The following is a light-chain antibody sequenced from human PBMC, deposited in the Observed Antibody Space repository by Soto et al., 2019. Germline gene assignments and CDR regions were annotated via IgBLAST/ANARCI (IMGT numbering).Light chain of an antibody. Sequence: IQMTQSPSSLSASVGDRVTITCRASESINSYVNWYQQRPGKAPKVLIYGASTLQSGVPSRFSGSGSGTDFTLTISCLQSEDFATYYCQQYYSYPPWTFGQGTKVDIK. J-gene: IGKJ1*01. CDR3: QQYYSYPPWT. V-gene: IGKV1-8*01. CDR1: ESINSY. CDR2: GAS.